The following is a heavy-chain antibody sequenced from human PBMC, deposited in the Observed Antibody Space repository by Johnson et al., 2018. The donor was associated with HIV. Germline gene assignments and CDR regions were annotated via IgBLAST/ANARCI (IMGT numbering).Heavy chain of an antibody. V-gene: IGHV3-30*14. CDR2: ISHDGSHK. CDR1: GFTFSS. J-gene: IGHJ3*02. Sequence: QVQLVESGGGVVQPGRSLRLSCAASGFTFSSMHWDRQAPGKGLEWVAVISHDGSHKYYADSVKGRFTISRDNSKNTLYLQMNSLRAEDTAVYYCARDDIRDGKSFDIWGQGTMVTVSS. CDR3: ARDDIRDGKSFDI.